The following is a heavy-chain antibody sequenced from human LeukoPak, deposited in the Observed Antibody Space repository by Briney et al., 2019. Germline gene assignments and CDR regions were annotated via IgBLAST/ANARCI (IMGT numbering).Heavy chain of an antibody. J-gene: IGHJ5*02. CDR3: ARVNRYSGYDFDQ. D-gene: IGHD5-12*01. Sequence: GGSLRLSCAASGFTFSSYSMNWVRQAPGKGLEWVANINQGGSEKYYVESVKDRFTISRDNAKNSLYLQMSSLRAEDTAVYYCARVNRYSGYDFDQWGQGTLVTVSS. V-gene: IGHV3-7*01. CDR2: INQGGSEK. CDR1: GFTFSSYS.